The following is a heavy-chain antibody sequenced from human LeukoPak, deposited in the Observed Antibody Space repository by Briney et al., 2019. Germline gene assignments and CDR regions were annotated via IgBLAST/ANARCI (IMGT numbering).Heavy chain of an antibody. Sequence: GGSLRLSCAASGFTFSGSAMHWVRQASGKGLEWVGRIRSKANSYATAYAASVKGRFTISRDDSKNTAYLQMNSLKTEDTAVYYCAKARVVVVPAATDYWGQGTLVTVSS. D-gene: IGHD2-2*01. V-gene: IGHV3-73*01. CDR2: IRSKANSYAT. CDR1: GFTFSGSA. J-gene: IGHJ4*02. CDR3: AKARVVVVPAATDY.